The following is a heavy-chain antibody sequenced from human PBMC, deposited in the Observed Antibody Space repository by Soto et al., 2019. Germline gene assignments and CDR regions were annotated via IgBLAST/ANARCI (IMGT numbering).Heavy chain of an antibody. CDR2: INSDGSST. Sequence: GGSLRLSCAASGFTFSSYWMHWVRQAPGKGLVWVSRINSDGSSTIYADSVKGRFTISRDNAKNTLYLQMNSLRAEDTAVYYCARDSTSAYYYDSNGYYRQPDWFDPWGQGTLVTVSS. D-gene: IGHD3-22*01. CDR1: GFTFSSYW. CDR3: ARDSTSAYYYDSNGYYRQPDWFDP. V-gene: IGHV3-74*01. J-gene: IGHJ5*02.